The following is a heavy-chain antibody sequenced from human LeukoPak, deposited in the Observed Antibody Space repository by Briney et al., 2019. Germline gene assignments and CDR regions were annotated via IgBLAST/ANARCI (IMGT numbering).Heavy chain of an antibody. J-gene: IGHJ5*02. CDR3: ARGSCSGGSCYSPHSDFFRRKNWFDP. CDR2: INYSGSS. CDR1: GDSISSYY. Sequence: SETLSLTCTVSGDSISSYYWGWIRQPPGKGLEWIGYINYSGSSNHNPSLKSRVTISVDTSKNQFSLKLSSVTAADTAVYYCARGSCSGGSCYSPHSDFFRRKNWFDPWGQGTLVTVSS. D-gene: IGHD2-15*01. V-gene: IGHV4-59*12.